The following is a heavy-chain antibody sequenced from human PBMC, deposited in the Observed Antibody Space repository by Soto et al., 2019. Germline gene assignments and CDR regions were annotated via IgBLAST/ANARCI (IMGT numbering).Heavy chain of an antibody. Sequence: ASVKVSCKASGYTFTSYGISWVRQAPGQGLEWMGWISAYNGNTNYAQKLQGRVTMTTDTSTSTAYMELRSLRSDDTAVYYCAREVAVYAAMVTWWFAPGGQETLVTVPS. D-gene: IGHD5-18*01. CDR2: ISAYNGNT. J-gene: IGHJ5*02. CDR3: AREVAVYAAMVTWWFAP. V-gene: IGHV1-18*01. CDR1: GYTFTSYG.